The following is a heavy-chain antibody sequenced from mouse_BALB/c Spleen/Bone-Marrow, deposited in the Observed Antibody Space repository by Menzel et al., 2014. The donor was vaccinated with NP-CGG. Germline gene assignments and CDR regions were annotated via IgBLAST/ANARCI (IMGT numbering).Heavy chain of an antibody. CDR1: GFTFTDYY. V-gene: IGHV7-3*02. CDR2: IRNKANGYTT. Sequence: EVMLVESGGGLVQPGGSLRLSCATSGFTFTDYYMSWVRQPPGKALEWLGFIRNKANGYTTEHSASVKGRFTISRDNSQSILYLQMNTLRAEDSATYYCARDRGLTYFDYWGQGTTLTVSS. CDR3: ARDRGLTYFDY. D-gene: IGHD2-4*01. J-gene: IGHJ2*01.